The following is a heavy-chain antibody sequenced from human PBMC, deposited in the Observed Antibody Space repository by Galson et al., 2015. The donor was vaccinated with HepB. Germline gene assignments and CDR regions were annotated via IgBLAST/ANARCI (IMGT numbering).Heavy chain of an antibody. CDR1: GFTFTTFW. CDR2: INGDGSEK. CDR3: ARARIDY. J-gene: IGHJ4*02. D-gene: IGHD1-14*01. Sequence: SLRLSCAASGFTFTTFWMTWVRQPPGKGLDWVATINGDGSEKYYADSVKGRFTISRDSAKNSLYLQMNSLRAEDTALYYCARARIDYWGQGALVSVPS. V-gene: IGHV3-7*03.